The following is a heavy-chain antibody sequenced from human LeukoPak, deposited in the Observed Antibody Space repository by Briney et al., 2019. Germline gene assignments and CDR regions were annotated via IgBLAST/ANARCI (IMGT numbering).Heavy chain of an antibody. CDR1: GFTFSNSA. D-gene: IGHD2-21*02. Sequence: SVKVSCKTSGFTFSNSAIQWVRQARGQPLEWIGWVIVGSGRTHYAQRLHDRLLITRDMATNVATLEVSSLTSEDTAVYYCAAELYGGIFGHCCSFAYWGQGTLVTVSS. CDR2: VIVGSGRT. CDR3: AAELYGGIFGHCCSFAY. J-gene: IGHJ4*02. V-gene: IGHV1-58*02.